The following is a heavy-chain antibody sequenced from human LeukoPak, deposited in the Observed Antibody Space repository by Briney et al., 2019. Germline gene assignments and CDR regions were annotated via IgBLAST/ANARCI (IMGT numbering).Heavy chain of an antibody. J-gene: IGHJ2*01. D-gene: IGHD3-16*01. CDR1: GGSISSGGYH. CDR3: ASLGSGRFFDL. V-gene: IGHV4-31*03. Sequence: SQTLSLTCTVSGGSISSGGYHWSWIRQHPGKGLEWIGYIYYSGTTSYNPSLKGRVSMSVDTSKNQFSLKLRSVTAADTAVYFCASLGSGRFFDLWGRGTLVTVSS. CDR2: IYYSGTT.